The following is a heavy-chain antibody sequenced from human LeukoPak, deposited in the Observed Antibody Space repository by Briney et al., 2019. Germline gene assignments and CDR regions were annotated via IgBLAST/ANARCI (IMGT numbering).Heavy chain of an antibody. Sequence: SETLSLTXAVYGGSFSGYYWSWIRQPPGKGLEWIGEINHSGSTNYNPSLKSRVTISVDTSKNQFSLKLSSVTAADTAVYYCARAGVAWFDPWGQGTLVTVSS. V-gene: IGHV4-34*01. D-gene: IGHD3-3*01. J-gene: IGHJ5*02. CDR2: INHSGST. CDR3: ARAGVAWFDP. CDR1: GGSFSGYY.